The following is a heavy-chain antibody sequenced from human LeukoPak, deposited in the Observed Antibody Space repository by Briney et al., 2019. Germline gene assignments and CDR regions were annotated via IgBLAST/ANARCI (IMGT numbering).Heavy chain of an antibody. J-gene: IGHJ4*02. CDR2: INHSGST. Sequence: KPSETLSLTCAAYGGSFSGYYWSWIRQPPGKGLEWIGEINHSGSTNYNPSLKSRVTISVDTSKNQFSLKLSSVTAADTAVYYCARAVSYQLGIIDYWGQGTLVTVSS. CDR1: GGSFSGYY. V-gene: IGHV4-34*01. D-gene: IGHD7-27*01. CDR3: ARAVSYQLGIIDY.